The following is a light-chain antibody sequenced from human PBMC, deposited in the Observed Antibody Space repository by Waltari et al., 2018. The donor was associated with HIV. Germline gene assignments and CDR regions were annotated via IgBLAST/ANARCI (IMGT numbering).Light chain of an antibody. CDR3: ESYTSTSVWV. CDR1: SNDVGGYNY. Sequence: QSALTQPASVSGSPGQSITISCTGSSNDVGGYNYVSWYQQHPGKAPRLMIYGGSTRPSGVSDRFSGSKSGDTASLTISGLQPEDEADYYCESYTSTSVWVFGGGTRLTVL. J-gene: IGLJ3*02. CDR2: GGS. V-gene: IGLV2-14*03.